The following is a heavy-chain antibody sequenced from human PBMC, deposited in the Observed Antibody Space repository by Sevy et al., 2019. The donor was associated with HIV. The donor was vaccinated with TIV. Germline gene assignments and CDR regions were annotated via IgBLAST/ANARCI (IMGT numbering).Heavy chain of an antibody. CDR3: TKVGSFNGVESDALDI. J-gene: IGHJ3*02. D-gene: IGHD2-8*01. V-gene: IGHV3-23*01. CDR2: ISGSGGII. CDR1: GFIFSSYA. Sequence: GGSLRLSCAASGFIFSSYAMSWVRQAPGKGLEWVSSISGSGGIIYYADSVKGRFTISRDNSKNTLYLQRNSLRAEDTAVYYCTKVGSFNGVESDALDIWAQGTMVTVSS.